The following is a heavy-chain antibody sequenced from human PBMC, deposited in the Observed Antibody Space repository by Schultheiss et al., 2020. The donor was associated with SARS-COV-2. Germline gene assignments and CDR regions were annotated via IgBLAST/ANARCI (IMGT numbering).Heavy chain of an antibody. J-gene: IGHJ4*02. D-gene: IGHD3-22*01. CDR3: ARGSRSGTYYYDSSGYYSFDY. CDR1: GGSISSSSYY. V-gene: IGHV4-39*07. CDR2: IYYSGST. Sequence: SETLSLTCTVSGGSISSSSYYWGWIRQPPGKGLEWIGSIYYSGSTYYNPSLKSRVTISVDTSKNQFSLKLSSVTAADTAVYYCARGSRSGTYYYDSSGYYSFDYWGQGTLVTVSS.